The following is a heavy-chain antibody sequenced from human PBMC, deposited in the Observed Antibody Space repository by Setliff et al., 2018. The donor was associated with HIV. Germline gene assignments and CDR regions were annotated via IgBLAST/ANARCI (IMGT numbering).Heavy chain of an antibody. V-gene: IGHV4-61*10. CDR1: GGSITSGNYY. D-gene: IGHD2-2*01. CDR2: IHYTGTT. CDR3: ARHNCGTTACYGVVV. J-gene: IGHJ3*01. Sequence: SETLSLTCTVSGGSITSGNYYWSWIRQPAGKGLEWTGNIHYTGTTHYNPSLKSRVTMSVDTSKNHVSLKLSSVTAADTAVYYCARHNCGTTACYGVVVWGQGTMVTVSS.